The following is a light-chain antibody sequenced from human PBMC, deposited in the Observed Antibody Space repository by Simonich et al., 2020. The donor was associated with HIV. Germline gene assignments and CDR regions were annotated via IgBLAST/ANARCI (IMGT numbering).Light chain of an antibody. J-gene: IGKJ4*01. Sequence: DIVMTQTPLSLSVTPGQPASISCKSSQSLLHSDGKTYLYWYLQKPGQSPQLLLYEVSNRFSGVPDRFSGSGSGTDFTLKISRVEAEDVGVYYCMQSIQVPHTFGGGTKVEIK. CDR3: MQSIQVPHT. CDR2: EVS. V-gene: IGKV2D-29*02. CDR1: QSLLHSDGKTY.